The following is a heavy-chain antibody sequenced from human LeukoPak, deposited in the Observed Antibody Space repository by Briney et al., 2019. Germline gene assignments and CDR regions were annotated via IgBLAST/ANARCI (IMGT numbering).Heavy chain of an antibody. J-gene: IGHJ4*02. Sequence: GGSLRLSCAASGLIFSKYWMTWVRQAPGKGLEWVASIKPDGSEKYYLDSVKGRFTISRDNARDSLYLQMNSLRDDDTSVYFCARDASALYWGRGTLVTVSS. CDR1: GLIFSKYW. CDR3: ARDASALY. D-gene: IGHD6-19*01. CDR2: IKPDGSEK. V-gene: IGHV3-7*01.